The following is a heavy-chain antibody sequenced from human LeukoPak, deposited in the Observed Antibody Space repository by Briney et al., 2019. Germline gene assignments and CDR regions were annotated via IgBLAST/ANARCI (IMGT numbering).Heavy chain of an antibody. CDR1: GGTVSSYV. CDR2: IIPIFGTA. Sequence: SVKVSCKASGGTVSSYVISRVRQAPGQGLEWMGGIIPIFGTANYAQKFQGRVTITADKSTSTAYMELSSLRSDDTAVYYCAVNGYYYDNSGPYDYWGQGTLVTVSS. J-gene: IGHJ4*02. D-gene: IGHD3-22*01. CDR3: AVNGYYYDNSGPYDY. V-gene: IGHV1-69*06.